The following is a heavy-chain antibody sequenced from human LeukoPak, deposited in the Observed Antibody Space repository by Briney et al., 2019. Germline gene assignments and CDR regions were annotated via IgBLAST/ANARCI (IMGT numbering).Heavy chain of an antibody. Sequence: GGSLRLSCAASGFSFSSYSMNWVRQAPGKGLEWVASISFSGTYVYYADSLKGRITISRDNARRSLFLQMNSLRAEDSAVYYCARRASTERGHSYGLDYWGQGTLVTVSS. CDR2: ISFSGTYV. D-gene: IGHD5-18*01. CDR3: ARRASTERGHSYGLDY. V-gene: IGHV3-21*01. J-gene: IGHJ4*02. CDR1: GFSFSSYS.